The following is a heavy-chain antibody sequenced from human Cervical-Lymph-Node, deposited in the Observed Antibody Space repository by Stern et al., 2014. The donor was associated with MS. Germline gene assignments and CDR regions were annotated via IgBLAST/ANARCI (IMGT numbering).Heavy chain of an antibody. J-gene: IGHJ3*02. CDR3: VRGWEPRQDGPSGHDYDAFDI. V-gene: IGHV3-11*01. CDR2: ISSSGDTI. D-gene: IGHD5-12*01. CDR1: GFTFSDSY. Sequence: VQLVDSGGGLVTPGGSLRLSCAASGFTFSDSYMTWIRQTPGKGLEWVSYISSSGDTIKYAESVKGRFTVSRDNAKNSLSLQMSSLRVEDTAVYYCVRGWEPRQDGPSGHDYDAFDIWGQGTMVTVSS.